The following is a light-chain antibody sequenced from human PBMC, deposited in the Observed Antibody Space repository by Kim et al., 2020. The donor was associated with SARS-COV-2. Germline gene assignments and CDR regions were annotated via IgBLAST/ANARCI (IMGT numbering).Light chain of an antibody. Sequence: GQSITISCTGTSSDVGGYNYVSWYQHLPGKAPKIIRHDVSRRPSGVSYRFSGSKSGNTASLTISGLQAEDEGDYYCSAYTSSNTVLFGGGTQLTVL. J-gene: IGLJ2*01. CDR3: SAYTSSNTVL. V-gene: IGLV2-14*03. CDR1: SSDVGGYNY. CDR2: DVS.